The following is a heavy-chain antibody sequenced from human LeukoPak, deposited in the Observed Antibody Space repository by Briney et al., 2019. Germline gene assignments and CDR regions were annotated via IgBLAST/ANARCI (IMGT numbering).Heavy chain of an antibody. J-gene: IGHJ4*02. D-gene: IGHD3-3*01. CDR2: IYSGGST. CDR1: GFTVSSNY. V-gene: IGHV3-66*02. CDR3: ARGLRLTTIFGVVSN. Sequence: GGSLRLSCAASGFTVSSNYMSWVRQAPGKGLEWVSVIYSGGSTYYADSVKGRFTISRDNSMNTLYLQMNSLRAEDTAVHYCARGLRLTTIFGVVSNWGQGTLVTVSS.